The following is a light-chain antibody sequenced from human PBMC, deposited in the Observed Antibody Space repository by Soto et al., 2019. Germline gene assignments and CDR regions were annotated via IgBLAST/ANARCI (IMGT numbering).Light chain of an antibody. CDR2: GAS. J-gene: IGKJ1*01. V-gene: IGKV3-15*01. Sequence: EIVMTQSPATLSVSPGERATLSCRASQSVSSNLAWYQQKPGQAPRLLMYGASTRAPGIPARFSGSGSGTEFTLTISRLQSEDFAVYYCQQYDNWPRTFGQGTKVEIK. CDR1: QSVSSN. CDR3: QQYDNWPRT.